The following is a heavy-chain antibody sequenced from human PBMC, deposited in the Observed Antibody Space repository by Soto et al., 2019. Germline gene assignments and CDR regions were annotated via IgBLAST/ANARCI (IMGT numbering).Heavy chain of an antibody. D-gene: IGHD3-22*01. CDR1: GFTFSSYG. V-gene: IGHV3-33*01. CDR3: SREPSGGYSWFDP. Sequence: GGSLRLSCAASGFTFSSYGMHWVRQAPGKGLEWVAVIWDDGSNKYYADSVKGRFTISRDNSKNTLYLQMNSLRAEDTAVYYCSREPSGGYSWFDPWGQGTLVTVSS. CDR2: IWDDGSNK. J-gene: IGHJ5*02.